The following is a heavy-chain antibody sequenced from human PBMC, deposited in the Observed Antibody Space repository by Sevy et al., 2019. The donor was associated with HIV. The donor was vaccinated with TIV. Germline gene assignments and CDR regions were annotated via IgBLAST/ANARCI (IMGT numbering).Heavy chain of an antibody. CDR2: IRSKAYGGTT. CDR1: GFTFGDYA. CDR3: TRAAYDDFWSGYYVGYYYGMDV. J-gene: IGHJ6*02. Sequence: GGSLRLSCTASGFTFGDYAMSWFRQAPGKGLEWVGFIRSKAYGGTTEDAASVKGRFTISRDDSKSIAYLQMNSLKTADTAVYYCTRAAYDDFWSGYYVGYYYGMDVWGQGTTVTVSS. D-gene: IGHD3-3*01. V-gene: IGHV3-49*03.